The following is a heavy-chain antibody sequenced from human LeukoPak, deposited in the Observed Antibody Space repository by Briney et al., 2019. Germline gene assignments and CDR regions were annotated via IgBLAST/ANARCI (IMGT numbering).Heavy chain of an antibody. CDR2: INHSGST. D-gene: IGHD4-17*01. J-gene: IGHJ4*02. CDR3: ARGGSRTVTTAY. Sequence: SETLSLTCAVYGGSFSGYYWSLIPQPPGKGLEWIGEINHSGSTNYNPSLKSRVTISVDTSKNQFSLKLSSVTAADTALYYCARGGSRTVTTAYWGQGTLVTVSS. CDR1: GGSFSGYY. V-gene: IGHV4-34*01.